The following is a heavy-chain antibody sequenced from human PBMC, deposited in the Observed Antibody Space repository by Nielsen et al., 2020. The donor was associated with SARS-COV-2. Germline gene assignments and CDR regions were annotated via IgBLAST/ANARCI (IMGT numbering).Heavy chain of an antibody. Sequence: GESLKISCAASGFTFSSYSMNWVRQAPGKGLEWVSYISSSSSTIYYADSVKGRFTISRDNAKNSLYLQMNSLRAEDTAVYYCARSGGFLEWIVSIGNYYYMDVWGKGTTVTVSS. D-gene: IGHD3-3*01. CDR1: GFTFSSYS. J-gene: IGHJ6*03. CDR3: ARSGGFLEWIVSIGNYYYMDV. CDR2: ISSSSSTI. V-gene: IGHV3-48*01.